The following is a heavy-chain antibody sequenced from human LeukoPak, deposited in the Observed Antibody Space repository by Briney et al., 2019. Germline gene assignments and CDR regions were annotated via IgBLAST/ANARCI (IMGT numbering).Heavy chain of an antibody. Sequence: SETLSLTCTVSGGSIYNYYWSWIRQPPGKGLEWIGEINHSGSTNYNPSLKSRVTISVDTSKNQFSLKLSSVTAADTAVYYCARGADYGNYVGYFQHWGQGTLVTVSS. D-gene: IGHD4-11*01. CDR2: INHSGST. V-gene: IGHV4-34*01. J-gene: IGHJ1*01. CDR3: ARGADYGNYVGYFQH. CDR1: GGSIYNYY.